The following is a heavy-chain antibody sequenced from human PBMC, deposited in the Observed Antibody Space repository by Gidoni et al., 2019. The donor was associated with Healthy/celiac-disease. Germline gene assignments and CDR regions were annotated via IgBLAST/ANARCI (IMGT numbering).Heavy chain of an antibody. CDR2: IRGSGGST. Sequence: EVQRLGSGGGLVQTGGSLRLSCAASGYTFSSYALSGVRQAPGKGLGWVSAIRGSGGSTYFADSVKVRFTISRDNSKNTLYLQMNSLRAEYTSVYYCAKSPAHRGLDYWGQGTLVTVSS. CDR1: GYTFSSYA. D-gene: IGHD3-10*01. V-gene: IGHV3-23*01. CDR3: AKSPAHRGLDY. J-gene: IGHJ4*02.